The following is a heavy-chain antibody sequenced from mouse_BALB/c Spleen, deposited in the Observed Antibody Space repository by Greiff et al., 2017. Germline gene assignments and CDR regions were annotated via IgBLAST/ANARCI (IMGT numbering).Heavy chain of an antibody. CDR3: AYYSFAY. Sequence: VQLKESGAELVKPGASVKLSCTASGFNIKDTYMHWVKQRPEQGLEWIGRIDPANGNTKYDPKFQGKATITADTSSNTAYLQLSSLTSEDTAVYYCAYYSFAYWGQGTLVTVSA. CDR1: GFNIKDTY. CDR2: IDPANGNT. V-gene: IGHV14-3*02. D-gene: IGHD1-1*01. J-gene: IGHJ3*01.